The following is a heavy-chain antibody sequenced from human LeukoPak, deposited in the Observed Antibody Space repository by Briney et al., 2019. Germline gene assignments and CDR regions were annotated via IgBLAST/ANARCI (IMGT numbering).Heavy chain of an antibody. CDR3: ARDPGYYGSGSYFDY. CDR2: IWYDGSNK. V-gene: IGHV3-33*01. J-gene: IGHJ4*02. D-gene: IGHD3-10*01. CDR1: GFTFSSYG. Sequence: GGSLRLSCAASGFTFSSYGMHWVRQAPGKGLEWVAVIWYDGSNKYCADSVKGRFTISRDNSKNTLYLQMNSLRAEDTAVYYCARDPGYYGSGSYFDYWGQGTLVTVSS.